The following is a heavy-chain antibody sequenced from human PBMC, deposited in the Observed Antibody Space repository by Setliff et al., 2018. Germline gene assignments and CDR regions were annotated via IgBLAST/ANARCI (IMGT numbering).Heavy chain of an antibody. CDR1: GYTFTTYA. CDR2: INTNTGNP. D-gene: IGHD3-10*01. J-gene: IGHJ6*03. Sequence: GASVKVSCKASGYTFTTYAISWMRQAPGQGLEWMGWINTNTGNPSYAQGFTGRFVFSLDTSVSTAYLQISSLKAEDTALHYCARASRFGTIKYRGDYYMDVWGKGTTVTVSS. CDR3: ARASRFGTIKYRGDYYMDV. V-gene: IGHV7-4-1*02.